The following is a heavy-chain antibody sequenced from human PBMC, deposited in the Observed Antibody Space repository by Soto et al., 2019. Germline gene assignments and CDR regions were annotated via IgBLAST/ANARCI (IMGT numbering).Heavy chain of an antibody. CDR2: ISGSGGST. D-gene: IGHD3-9*01. V-gene: IGHV3-23*01. Sequence: GGSLRLSCVTSGFSFVNYGMGWVRQAPGKGLEWVSAISGSGGSTYYADSVKGRFTISRDNSKNTLYLQMNSLRAEDTAVYYCAKVGYFDWLLWTHFDYWGQGTLVTVSS. CDR1: GFSFVNYG. CDR3: AKVGYFDWLLWTHFDY. J-gene: IGHJ4*02.